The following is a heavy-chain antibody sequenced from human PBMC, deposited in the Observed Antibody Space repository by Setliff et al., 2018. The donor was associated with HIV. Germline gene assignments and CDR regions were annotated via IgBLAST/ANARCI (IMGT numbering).Heavy chain of an antibody. CDR3: ARLGSGWSDSYYYAMDV. Sequence: ASVKVSCKASGGTFSSYAISWVRQAPGQGLEWMGGISAYNGNTNYAQNFQGRVTMTTDTSANMAYMELRSLRSDDTAAYFCARLGSGWSDSYYYAMDVWGQGTTVTVSS. V-gene: IGHV1-18*01. J-gene: IGHJ6*02. CDR1: GGTFSSYA. CDR2: ISAYNGNT. D-gene: IGHD6-19*01.